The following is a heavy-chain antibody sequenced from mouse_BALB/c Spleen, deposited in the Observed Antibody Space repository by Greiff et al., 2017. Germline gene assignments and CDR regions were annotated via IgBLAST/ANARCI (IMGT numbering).Heavy chain of an antibody. Sequence: VQLQQSGAELVKPGASVKLSCTASGFNIKDTYMYWVKQRPEQGLEWIGRIDPANGNTKYDPKFQGKATITADTSSNTAYLQLSSLTSEDTAVYYCASYYMSPLDYWGQGTTLTVAS. V-gene: IGHV14-3*02. J-gene: IGHJ2*01. CDR2: IDPANGNT. CDR1: GFNIKDTY. CDR3: ASYYMSPLDY. D-gene: IGHD2-12*01.